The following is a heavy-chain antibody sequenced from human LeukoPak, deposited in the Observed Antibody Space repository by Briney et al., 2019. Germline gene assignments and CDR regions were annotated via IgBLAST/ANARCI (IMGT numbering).Heavy chain of an antibody. Sequence: ASVKVSFKASGYTFTGYYMHWVRQAPGQGLEWMGWINPNSGGTNYAQKFQGRVTMTRDTSISTAYMELSRLRSDDTAVYYCARDAGDPLTIPGGFDIWGQGTMVTVSS. CDR3: ARDAGDPLTIPGGFDI. CDR1: GYTFTGYY. D-gene: IGHD7-27*01. V-gene: IGHV1-2*02. CDR2: INPNSGGT. J-gene: IGHJ3*02.